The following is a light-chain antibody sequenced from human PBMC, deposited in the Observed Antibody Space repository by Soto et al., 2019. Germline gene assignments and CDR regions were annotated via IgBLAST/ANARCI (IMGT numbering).Light chain of an antibody. CDR2: EVS. CDR3: RSYAGSNNLV. V-gene: IGLV2-8*01. CDR1: SSDVGGYNY. J-gene: IGLJ2*01. Sequence: QSALTQPPSASGSPGQSVTISCTGTSSDVGGYNYVSWYQQHPGKAPKLMIYEVSKRPSGVPDRFSGSKSGNTASLTLSGLQAEDEADYCCRSYAGSNNLVFGGGTKLTVL.